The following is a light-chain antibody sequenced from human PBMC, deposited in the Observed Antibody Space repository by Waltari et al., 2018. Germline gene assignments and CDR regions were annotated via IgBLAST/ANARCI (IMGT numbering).Light chain of an antibody. CDR1: QGISNS. CDR2: AAS. V-gene: IGKV1-NL1*01. CDR3: QQYYGNPAGLS. J-gene: IGKJ4*01. Sequence: DIQMTQSPSSLYASVGDRVTITSRAGQGISNSLAWYQQKPGKAPKLLVHAASSLPSGTPSRFSGSGSGTAFTLTISSLQPEGFGTYSGQQYYGNPAGLSFGGGTKVEI.